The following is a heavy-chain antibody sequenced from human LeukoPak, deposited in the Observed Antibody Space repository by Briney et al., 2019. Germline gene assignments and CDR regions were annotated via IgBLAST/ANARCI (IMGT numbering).Heavy chain of an antibody. J-gene: IGHJ5*02. D-gene: IGHD6-19*01. CDR2: IYYRGST. Sequence: SETLSLTCTVSGGSISSSSYYWGWIRQPPGKGLEWIGSIYYRGSTYYNPSLKSRVTISVDTSKNQFSLKLSSVTAADTAVYYCARTSRIAVAGIRRTRGLGFFDPWGQGTLVTVSS. CDR3: ARTSRIAVAGIRRTRGLGFFDP. CDR1: GGSISSSSYY. V-gene: IGHV4-39*01.